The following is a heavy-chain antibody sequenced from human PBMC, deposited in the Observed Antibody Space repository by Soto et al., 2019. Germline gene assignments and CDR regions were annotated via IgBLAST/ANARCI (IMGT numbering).Heavy chain of an antibody. CDR2: IYWDDDK. D-gene: IGHD3-10*01. V-gene: IGHV2-5*02. J-gene: IGHJ4*02. Sequence: SGPTLVNPTQTLTLTCPFSGFSLSTSGVGVGWIRQPPGKALEWLALIYWDDDKRYSPSLKSRLTITKDTSKNQVVLTMTNMDPVDTATYYCAHSLSRREALWFGELAEYFDYWGQGTLVTVSS. CDR3: AHSLSRREALWFGELAEYFDY. CDR1: GFSLSTSGVG.